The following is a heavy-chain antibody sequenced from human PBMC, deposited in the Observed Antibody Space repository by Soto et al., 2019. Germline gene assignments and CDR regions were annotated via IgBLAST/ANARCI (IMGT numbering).Heavy chain of an antibody. V-gene: IGHV3-23*01. CDR2: ISGSGGST. Sequence: GGSLRLSCAASGFTFSSYAMSWVRQAPGKGLEWVSAISGSGGSTYYADSVKGRFTISRDNSKNTLYLQMNSLRAEDTAVYYCAKVSYVITMVRGAYFDYWGQGTLVTVSS. CDR1: GFTFSSYA. J-gene: IGHJ4*02. D-gene: IGHD3-10*01. CDR3: AKVSYVITMVRGAYFDY.